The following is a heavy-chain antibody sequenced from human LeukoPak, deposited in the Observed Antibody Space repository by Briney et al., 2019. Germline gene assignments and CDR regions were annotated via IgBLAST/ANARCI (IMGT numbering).Heavy chain of an antibody. CDR3: ARAHNWKYGSFDF. CDR1: GFTFDDYG. D-gene: IGHD1-7*01. J-gene: IGHJ4*02. CDR2: ISWNGGST. V-gene: IGHV3-20*04. Sequence: GGSLRLSCAASGFTFDDYGMSWVRQAPGKGLEWVSFISWNGGSTGYADSVKGRFTISRDNAKNSLYLQMNSLRAEDTAVYYCARAHNWKYGSFDFWGQGTLVTVSS.